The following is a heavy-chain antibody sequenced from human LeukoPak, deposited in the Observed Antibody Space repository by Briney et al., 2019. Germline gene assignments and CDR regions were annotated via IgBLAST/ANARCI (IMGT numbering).Heavy chain of an antibody. CDR2: INHSGST. D-gene: IGHD6-13*01. V-gene: IGHV4-34*01. J-gene: IGHJ4*02. Sequence: SETLSLTCAVYGGSFSGYYWSWIRQPPGKGLEWIGEINHSGSTNYNPSLKSRVTISVDTSKKQFSLKLSSVTAADTAVYYCARGIAAAGPLDYWGQGTLVTVSS. CDR1: GGSFSGYY. CDR3: ARGIAAAGPLDY.